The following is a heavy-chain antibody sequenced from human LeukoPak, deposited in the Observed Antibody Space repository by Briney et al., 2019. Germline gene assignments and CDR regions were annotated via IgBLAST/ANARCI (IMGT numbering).Heavy chain of an antibody. CDR1: GFTFSSYG. CDR2: ISYDGSNK. J-gene: IGHJ5*02. D-gene: IGHD2-2*02. Sequence: GGSLRLSCAASGFTFSSYGMHWVRQAPGKGLEWVAVISYDGSNKYYADSVKGRFTISRDNSKNTLYLQMNSLRAEDTAVYYCARAPIVVVPAAIWGWFDPWGQGTLVTVSS. CDR3: ARAPIVVVPAAIWGWFDP. V-gene: IGHV3-30*03.